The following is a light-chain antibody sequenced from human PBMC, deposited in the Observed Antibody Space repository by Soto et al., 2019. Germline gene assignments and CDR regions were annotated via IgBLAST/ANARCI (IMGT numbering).Light chain of an antibody. CDR1: QDIRKF. V-gene: IGKV1-27*01. Sequence: DIQMTQSPSSLSASVGDRVTITCRASQDIRKFLAWYQQKAGKAPQVLIYGASTLQSGVPSRFSGSGSGTDFTLTSSDLQPEDAASYYCQMCDSAHALTFGGGTKVEIK. CDR2: GAS. J-gene: IGKJ4*01. CDR3: QMCDSAHALT.